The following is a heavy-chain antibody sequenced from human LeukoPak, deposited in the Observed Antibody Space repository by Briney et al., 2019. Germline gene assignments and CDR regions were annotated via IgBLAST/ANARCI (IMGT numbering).Heavy chain of an antibody. D-gene: IGHD2-15*01. CDR1: GGTFSSYA. V-gene: IGHV1-69*01. CDR3: AMEEICSGGGCYGY. CDR2: IIRIFGTA. J-gene: IGHJ4*02. Sequence: GSAVKVSCKASGGTFSSYAISWVRQPPGQGLEWMGGIIRIFGTANYAQKFQGRVTITADESTNTAYMELSSLRSEDTAVYYCAMEEICSGGGCYGYWGQGTLVTVSS.